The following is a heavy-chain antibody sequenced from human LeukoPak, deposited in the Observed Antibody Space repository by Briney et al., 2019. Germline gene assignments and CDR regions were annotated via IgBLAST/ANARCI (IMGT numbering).Heavy chain of an antibody. CDR2: ICHSGST. CDR1: GGSISSGGYS. D-gene: IGHD6-13*01. V-gene: IGHV4-30-2*01. Sequence: SETLSLTCAVSGGSISSGGYSWSWIRQPPGKGLEWIGYICHSGSTYYNPSLKSRVTISVDRSKNQFSLKLSSVTAADTAVYYCARGYSSSRGSWFDPWGQGTLVTVSS. CDR3: ARGYSSSRGSWFDP. J-gene: IGHJ5*02.